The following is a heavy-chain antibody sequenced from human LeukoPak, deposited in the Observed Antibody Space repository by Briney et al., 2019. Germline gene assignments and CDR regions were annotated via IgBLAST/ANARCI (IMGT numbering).Heavy chain of an antibody. D-gene: IGHD1/OR15-1a*01. CDR1: GFAFSSYG. CDR2: IKEDGSDK. CDR3: ATWNSDWEFAY. V-gene: IGHV3-7*05. Sequence: GGSLRLSCAASGFAFSSYGMTCVRQAPGKGLEWVAHIKEDGSDKYYVDSVTGRFTISRDNTKNSLYLQMSSLRAEDTAVYYCATWNSDWEFAYWGQGTLVSVSS. J-gene: IGHJ4*02.